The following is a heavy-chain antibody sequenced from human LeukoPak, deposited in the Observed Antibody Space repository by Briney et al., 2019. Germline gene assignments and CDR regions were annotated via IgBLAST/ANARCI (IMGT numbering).Heavy chain of an antibody. CDR2: ISAYNGNT. V-gene: IGHV1-18*01. CDR1: GYTFTSYD. Sequence: ASVKVSCKASGYTFTSYDINWVRQATGQGLEWMGWISAYNGNTNYAQKLQGRVTMTTDTSTSTAYMELRSLRSDDTAVYYCVSAGYYDSSGLGYWGQGTLVTVSS. CDR3: VSAGYYDSSGLGY. J-gene: IGHJ4*02. D-gene: IGHD3-22*01.